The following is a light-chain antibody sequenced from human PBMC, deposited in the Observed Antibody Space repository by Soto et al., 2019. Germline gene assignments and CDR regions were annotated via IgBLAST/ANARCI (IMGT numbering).Light chain of an antibody. J-gene: IGLJ2*01. Sequence: QSVLTQPPSASGTPGQRVTISCSGSSSNIGTSNVAWYQQLPGTAPKLLIFSDNQRPSGVPERFSGSKSGTSASLAISGPQFEGEADHSCAPWDSRLDGLVFGGGTKLTVL. CDR2: SDN. CDR3: APWDSRLDGLV. CDR1: SSNIGTSN. V-gene: IGLV1-44*01.